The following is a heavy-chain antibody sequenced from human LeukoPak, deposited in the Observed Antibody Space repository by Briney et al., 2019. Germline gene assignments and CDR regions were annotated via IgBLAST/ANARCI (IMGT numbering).Heavy chain of an antibody. D-gene: IGHD5-18*01. Sequence: PGGSLRLSCAASGFTFSSYGMHWVRQAPGKGLEWVAVISYDGSNKYYADSVKGRFTISRDNSKNTLYMQMNSLRAEDTAVYYCAKDAEGGYSYAQFDYWGQGTLVTVSS. J-gene: IGHJ4*02. CDR3: AKDAEGGYSYAQFDY. CDR1: GFTFSSYG. CDR2: ISYDGSNK. V-gene: IGHV3-30*18.